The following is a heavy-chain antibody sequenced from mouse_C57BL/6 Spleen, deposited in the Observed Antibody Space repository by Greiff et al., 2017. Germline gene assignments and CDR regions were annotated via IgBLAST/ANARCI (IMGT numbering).Heavy chain of an antibody. CDR3: ARRGDYDDY. V-gene: IGHV1-64*01. Sequence: QVQLKQPGAELVKPGASVKLSCKASGYTFTSYWMHWVKQRPGQGLEWIGMIHPNSGSTNYNEKFKSKATLTVDKSSSTAYMQLSSLTSEDSAVYYCARRGDYDDYWGQGTTLTVSS. CDR1: GYTFTSYW. CDR2: IHPNSGST. D-gene: IGHD2-4*01. J-gene: IGHJ2*01.